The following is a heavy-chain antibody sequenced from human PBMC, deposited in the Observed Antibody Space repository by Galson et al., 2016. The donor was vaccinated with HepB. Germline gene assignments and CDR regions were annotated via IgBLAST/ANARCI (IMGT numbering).Heavy chain of an antibody. J-gene: IGHJ4*02. CDR1: GFIFSAYA. CDR2: ISYSGTHT. D-gene: IGHD6-13*01. V-gene: IGHV3-23*01. CDR3: AKPNRQQVGPVDY. Sequence: SLRLSCAASGFIFSAYAMSWVRQAPGKGLQWVSSISYSGTHTYYADSVKGRFTISRDNSKNTVYLQMSGLSAEDTAIYYCAKPNRQQVGPVDYWGQGTLVTVSS.